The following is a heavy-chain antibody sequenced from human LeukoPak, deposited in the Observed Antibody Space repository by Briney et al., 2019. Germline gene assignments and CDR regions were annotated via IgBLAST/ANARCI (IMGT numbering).Heavy chain of an antibody. D-gene: IGHD5-18*01. J-gene: IGHJ4*02. V-gene: IGHV3-30-3*01. CDR1: GFTFSSYA. CDR2: ISYDGSNK. CDR3: ARGPGGYSYGYGGYYFDY. Sequence: AGGSLRLSCAASGFTFSSYAMHWVRQAPGKGLGWVAVISYDGSNKYYADSVKGRFTISRDNSKNTLYLQMNSLRAEDTAVYYCARGPGGYSYGYGGYYFDYWGQGTLVTVSS.